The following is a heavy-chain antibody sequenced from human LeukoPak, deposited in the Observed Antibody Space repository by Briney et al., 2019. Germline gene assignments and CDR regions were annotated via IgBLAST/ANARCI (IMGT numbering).Heavy chain of an antibody. CDR3: ARHDIYSNYGEYFDY. CDR1: GGSISSYY. Sequence: SETLSLTCTVSGGSISSYYWSWIRQPPGKGLEWIGYIYTSGSTNYNPSLKSRVTISVDTSKNQFSLKLSSVTDADTAVYYCARHDIYSNYGEYFDYWGQGTLVTVSS. J-gene: IGHJ4*02. V-gene: IGHV4-4*09. D-gene: IGHD4-11*01. CDR2: IYTSGST.